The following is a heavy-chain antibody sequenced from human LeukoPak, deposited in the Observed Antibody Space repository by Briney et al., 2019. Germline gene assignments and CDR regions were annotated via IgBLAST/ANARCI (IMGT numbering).Heavy chain of an antibody. CDR1: GGSIRSSNYY. D-gene: IGHD3-22*01. Sequence: SETLSLTCTVSGGSIRSSNYYWGRVRQPPGKGLEWIGTIYYSGSTYYNPSLKSRVTISVDTSKNQFSLKLTSMTAADTAVYYCAREGRDSYDSSGYSPDYWGQGALVTVSS. V-gene: IGHV4-39*07. CDR3: AREGRDSYDSSGYSPDY. J-gene: IGHJ4*02. CDR2: IYYSGST.